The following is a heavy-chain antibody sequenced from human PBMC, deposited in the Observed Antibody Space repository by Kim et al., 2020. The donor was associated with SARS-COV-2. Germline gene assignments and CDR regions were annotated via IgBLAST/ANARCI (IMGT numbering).Heavy chain of an antibody. CDR3: ARFVRGVIPYYYYGMDV. J-gene: IGHJ6*02. CDR2: ISAYNGNT. D-gene: IGHD3-10*02. V-gene: IGHV1-18*04. CDR1: GYTFTSYG. Sequence: ASVKVSCKASGYTFTSYGISWVRQAPGQGLEWMGWISAYNGNTVYAQRLQGRVTMTTDTSTSTAYMELRSLRSDDTAVYYCARFVRGVIPYYYYGMDVWGQGTTVTVSS.